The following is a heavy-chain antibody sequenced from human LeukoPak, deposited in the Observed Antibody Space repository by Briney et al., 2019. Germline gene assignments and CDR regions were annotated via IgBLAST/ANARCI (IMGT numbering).Heavy chain of an antibody. J-gene: IGHJ4*02. D-gene: IGHD5-12*01. CDR3: ARGSGHAFQL. Sequence: PSETLSLTCAVYGGSFSGYYWSWIRQPPGKGLEWIGEINHSGSTNYNPSLKSRPIMSVDTSKNQFSLRLTSMTAADTAVYYCARGSGHAFQLWGQGTLVTVSS. CDR1: GGSFSGYY. CDR2: INHSGST. V-gene: IGHV4-34*09.